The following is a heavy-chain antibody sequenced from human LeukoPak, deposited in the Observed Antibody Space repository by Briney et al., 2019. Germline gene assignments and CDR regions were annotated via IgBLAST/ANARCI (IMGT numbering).Heavy chain of an antibody. D-gene: IGHD3-10*01. J-gene: IGHJ4*02. Sequence: ASETLSLTCTVSGGSISSYYWSCIRQPPGKGLEWIGYVSYSGSTNYNPSLKSRVTISVDTSTNQFSLKLSSVTAADTAVYYCARNVGGLRGFEYWGQGTLVTVSS. CDR3: ARNVGGLRGFEY. CDR2: VSYSGST. V-gene: IGHV4-59*01. CDR1: GGSISSYY.